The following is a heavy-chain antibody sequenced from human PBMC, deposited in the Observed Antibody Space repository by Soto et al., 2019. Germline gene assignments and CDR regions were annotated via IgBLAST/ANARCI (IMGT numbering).Heavy chain of an antibody. V-gene: IGHV1-69*02. J-gene: IGHJ6*02. CDR2: IIPILGIA. D-gene: IGHD4-17*01. Sequence: QVQLVQSGAEVKKPGSSVKVSCKASGGTFSSYTISWVRQAPGQGLEWMGRIIPILGIANYAQEFQGRVTITADKSTSTAYMELSSLRSEDTAVYYCAGTTQGLRYGMDVWGQGTTVTVSS. CDR1: GGTFSSYT. CDR3: AGTTQGLRYGMDV.